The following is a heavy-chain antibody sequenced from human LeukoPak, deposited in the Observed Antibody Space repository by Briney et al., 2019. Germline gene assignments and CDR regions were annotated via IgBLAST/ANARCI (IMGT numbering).Heavy chain of an antibody. CDR3: ARVEGGYNGYFQH. CDR2: IHPSGGST. V-gene: IGHV1-46*01. J-gene: IGHJ1*01. CDR1: GYTFTSYY. Sequence: ASVKVSCTASGYTFTSYYMHWVRQAPGQGLEWMGIIHPSGGSTSYAQKFQGRVTMTRDMSTSTVYMELSSLRSEDTAVYYCARVEGGYNGYFQHWGQGTLVTVSS. D-gene: IGHD5-24*01.